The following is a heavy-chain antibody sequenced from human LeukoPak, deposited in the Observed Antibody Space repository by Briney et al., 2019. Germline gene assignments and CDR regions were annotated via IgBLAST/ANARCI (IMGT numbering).Heavy chain of an antibody. CDR2: IYYSGST. D-gene: IGHD2-2*01. V-gene: IGHV4-59*01. CDR1: GGSISSYY. Sequence: KPSETQSLTCTVSGGSISSYYWSWIRQPPGKGLEWIGYIYYSGSTNYNPSLKSRVTISVDTSKNQFSLKLSSVTAADTAVYYCARPGDCSSTTCSLYFQLWGQGTLVTVSS. CDR3: ARPGDCSSTTCSLYFQL. J-gene: IGHJ1*01.